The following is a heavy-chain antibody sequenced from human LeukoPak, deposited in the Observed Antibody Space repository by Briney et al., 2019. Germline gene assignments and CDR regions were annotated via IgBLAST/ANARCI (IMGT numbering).Heavy chain of an antibody. D-gene: IGHD1-26*01. J-gene: IGHJ4*02. CDR2: ISYDGSNK. Sequence: GGSLRLSCAASGFTFSSYAMHWVRQAPGKGLEWVAVISYDGSNKYYADSVKGRFTISRDNSKNTLYLQMNSLRAEDTAVCYCARGGLLYSGSYLIRYYFDYWGQGTLVTVSS. CDR1: GFTFSSYA. V-gene: IGHV3-30-3*01. CDR3: ARGGLLYSGSYLIRYYFDY.